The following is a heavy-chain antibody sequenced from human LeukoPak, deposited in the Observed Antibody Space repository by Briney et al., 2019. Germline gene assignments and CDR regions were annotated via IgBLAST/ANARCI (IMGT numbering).Heavy chain of an antibody. D-gene: IGHD5-18*01. CDR2: IYYSGST. Sequence: SETLSLTCTVSGGSISSGDYYWSWIRQPPGKGLEWIGYIYYSGSTYYNPSLKSRVTISVDTSKNQFSLKLSSVTAADTAVYYCARARYSPRFGFSGGYYFDYWGQGTLVTVSS. V-gene: IGHV4-30-4*01. CDR1: GGSISSGDYY. CDR3: ARARYSPRFGFSGGYYFDY. J-gene: IGHJ4*02.